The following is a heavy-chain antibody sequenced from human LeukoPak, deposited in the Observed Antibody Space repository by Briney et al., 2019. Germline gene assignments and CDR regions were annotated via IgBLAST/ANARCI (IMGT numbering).Heavy chain of an antibody. Sequence: QTGGSLRLSCAASGFSFSAYGVHWVRQAPGKGLEWVAVIWYDGSSKDYADSVKGRFTLSRDNSKNTLYLQMNSLTVEDTAVYYCERSQSSSLIDYWGQGTLVTVSS. J-gene: IGHJ4*02. CDR1: GFSFSAYG. V-gene: IGHV3-33*01. CDR3: ERSQSSSLIDY. D-gene: IGHD6-13*01. CDR2: IWYDGSSK.